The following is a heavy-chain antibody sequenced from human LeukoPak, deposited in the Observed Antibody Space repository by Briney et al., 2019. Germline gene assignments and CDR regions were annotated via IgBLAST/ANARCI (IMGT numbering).Heavy chain of an antibody. CDR2: INHSGST. D-gene: IGHD2-2*02. CDR1: GGSFSGYY. V-gene: IGHV4-34*01. J-gene: IGHJ6*02. Sequence: SETLSLTCAVYGGSFSGYYWSWSRQPPGKGLEWIGEINHSGSTNYNPSLKSRVTISVDTSKNQFSLKLSSVTAADTAVYYCAGLGIKDIVVVPAAIDYYYGMDVWGQGTTVTVSS. CDR3: AGLGIKDIVVVPAAIDYYYGMDV.